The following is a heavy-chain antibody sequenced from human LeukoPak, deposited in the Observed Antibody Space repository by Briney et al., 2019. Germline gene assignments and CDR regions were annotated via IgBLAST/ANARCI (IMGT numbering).Heavy chain of an antibody. D-gene: IGHD6-19*01. CDR1: GFTFSSYW. J-gene: IGHJ6*02. CDR2: INSDGSST. V-gene: IGHV3-74*01. CDR3: ARDIIAVAGQSYYYYGMDV. Sequence: PGGSLRLSCAASGFTFSSYWMHWVRQAPGKGLVWVSRINSDGSSTSYADSVKGRFTISRDNAKNTLYLQTNSLRAEDTAVYYCARDIIAVAGQSYYYYGMDVWGQGTTVTVSS.